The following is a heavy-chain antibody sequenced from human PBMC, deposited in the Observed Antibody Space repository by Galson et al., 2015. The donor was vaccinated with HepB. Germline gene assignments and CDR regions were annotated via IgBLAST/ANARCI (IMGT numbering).Heavy chain of an antibody. CDR1: GFTFSSYW. V-gene: IGHV3-7*03. D-gene: IGHD6-13*01. CDR2: IKQDGSEK. Sequence: SLRLSCAASGFTFSSYWMSWVRQAPGKGLEWVANIKQDGSEKYYVDSVKGRFTISRDNSKNTLYLQMNSLRAEDTAVYYCAKDRQQLVFDRYFDLWGRGTLVTVSS. J-gene: IGHJ2*01. CDR3: AKDRQQLVFDRYFDL.